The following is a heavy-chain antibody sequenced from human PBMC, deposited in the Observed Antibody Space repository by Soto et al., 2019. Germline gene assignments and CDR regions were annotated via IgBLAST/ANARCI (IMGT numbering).Heavy chain of an antibody. Sequence: EVQLVESGGGLVKPGGSLRLSCAASGFTFSSYSMNWVRQAPGKGLEWVSSISSSSSYIYYADSVKGRFTISRDNAKNSLYLQMNSLRAEDTAVYYCARDEVRAYCGGDCAGDYWYFDLWGRGTLVTVSS. CDR3: ARDEVRAYCGGDCAGDYWYFDL. V-gene: IGHV3-21*01. J-gene: IGHJ2*01. CDR2: ISSSSSYI. D-gene: IGHD2-21*01. CDR1: GFTFSSYS.